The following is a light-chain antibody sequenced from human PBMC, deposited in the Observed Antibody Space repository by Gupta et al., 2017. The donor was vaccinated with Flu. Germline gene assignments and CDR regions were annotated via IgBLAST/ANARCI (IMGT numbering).Light chain of an antibody. J-gene: IGKJ3*01. CDR2: AAF. CDR3: QHYNSCPFT. V-gene: IGKV3-15*01. CDR1: QSVGSS. Sequence: GERATLTFRASQSVGSSLAWYQKKPGQAPRLLIYAAFIRDTGIAARFTGSGSGTEFTLTISSLQAEDFAVYYCQHYNSCPFTFGPGTKVEI.